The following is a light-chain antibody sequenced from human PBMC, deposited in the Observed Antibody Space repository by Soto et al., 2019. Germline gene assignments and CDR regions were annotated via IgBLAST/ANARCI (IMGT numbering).Light chain of an antibody. CDR1: QGISNY. J-gene: IGKJ4*01. V-gene: IGKV1-17*03. CDR3: LQHNSSPLT. CDR2: GAS. Sequence: DIQMTQSPSAMSASVGDRVTITCRASQGISNYLAWFQQKPGKVPKRLIYGASSWQSGVPSRFSGSGSGTEFTLTITSLQPEDSATYFCLQHNSSPLTFGGGTKVEIK.